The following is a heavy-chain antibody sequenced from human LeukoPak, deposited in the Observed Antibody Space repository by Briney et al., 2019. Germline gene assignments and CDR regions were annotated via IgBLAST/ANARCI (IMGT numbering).Heavy chain of an antibody. V-gene: IGHV3-48*03. CDR2: ISSSGSTI. Sequence: PGGSLRLSCAASGFTFSSYEMNWVRQAPGKGLEWVSYISSSGSTIYYADSVKGRFTISRDNSKNTLYLQMNSLRAEDTAVYYCAKDYSGYDSPLALWYYYYYMDVWGKGTTVTISS. D-gene: IGHD5-12*01. J-gene: IGHJ6*03. CDR1: GFTFSSYE. CDR3: AKDYSGYDSPLALWYYYYYMDV.